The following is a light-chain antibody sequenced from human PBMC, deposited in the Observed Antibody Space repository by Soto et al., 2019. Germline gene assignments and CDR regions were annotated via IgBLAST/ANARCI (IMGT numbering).Light chain of an antibody. Sequence: EVVVTQSPATLSVSPWARATLSCRASQSVSNQIAWYQQRPGQAPRLLVFGASLRATGIPVRFSGSGSGTNFTLTISSLQSEDFAVYYCQQYNKWPPITFGQGTRLEIK. J-gene: IGKJ5*01. V-gene: IGKV3-15*01. CDR1: QSVSNQ. CDR3: QQYNKWPPIT. CDR2: GAS.